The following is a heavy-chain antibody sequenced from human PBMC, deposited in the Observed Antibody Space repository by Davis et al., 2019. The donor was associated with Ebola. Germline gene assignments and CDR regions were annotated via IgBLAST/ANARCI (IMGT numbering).Heavy chain of an antibody. D-gene: IGHD5-12*01. Sequence: PGGSLRLSCAVYGGSFSGYYWSWIRQPPGKGLEWIGEINHSGSTNYNPSLKSRVTISVDTSKNQFSLKLSSVTAADTAVYYCAREAGVGVATIYYFDYWGQGTLVTVSS. V-gene: IGHV4-34*01. CDR3: AREAGVGVATIYYFDY. CDR1: GGSFSGYY. CDR2: INHSGST. J-gene: IGHJ4*02.